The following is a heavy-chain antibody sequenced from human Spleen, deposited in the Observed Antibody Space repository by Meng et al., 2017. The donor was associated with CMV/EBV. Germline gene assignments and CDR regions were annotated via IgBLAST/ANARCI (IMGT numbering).Heavy chain of an antibody. Sequence: ASVKVSCKVSGFTLSEFSMHWVRQTPEKGLEWMGGFNPKDDETLYAQKFQGRVTITEDTSTDTAYMQLSSMRSDYTAVYDCATWPIHYYDGIDVWGPGTTVTVSS. CDR1: GFTLSEFS. J-gene: IGHJ6*02. D-gene: IGHD5-18*01. CDR3: ATWPIHYYDGIDV. V-gene: IGHV1-24*01. CDR2: FNPKDDET.